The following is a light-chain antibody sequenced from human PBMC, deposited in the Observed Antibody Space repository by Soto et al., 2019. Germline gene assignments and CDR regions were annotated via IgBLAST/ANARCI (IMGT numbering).Light chain of an antibody. J-gene: IGKJ4*01. CDR1: QSVTTN. CDR2: DIS. V-gene: IGKV3-15*01. Sequence: EIVMTPSPGTLSVSPGERVTLSCRASQSVTTNLAWYQQKPGQTPRLLIYDISARASGIPGRFSGSGSGTDFTLNISTLQSEESAVYYCLPYLDWPLTFGGGTNVAI. CDR3: LPYLDWPLT.